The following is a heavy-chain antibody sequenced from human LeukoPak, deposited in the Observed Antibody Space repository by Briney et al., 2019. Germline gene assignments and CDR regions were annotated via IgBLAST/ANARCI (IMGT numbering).Heavy chain of an antibody. D-gene: IGHD3-10*01. V-gene: IGHV4-59*03. J-gene: IGHJ4*02. Sequence: SETLSLACTVSGGSINDYYWNWLRQPPGKGLEWIGFIYYRGTTNNNPSLKSRVTTSIDTSKKQFSLNLSSVTAADTAIYYCAGVFSGRRPFELWGQGILVTVSS. CDR1: GGSINDYY. CDR2: IYYRGTT. CDR3: AGVFSGRRPFEL.